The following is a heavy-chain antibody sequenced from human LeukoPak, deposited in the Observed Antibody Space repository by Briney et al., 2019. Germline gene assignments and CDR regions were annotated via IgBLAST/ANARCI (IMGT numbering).Heavy chain of an antibody. CDR2: INPSGGST. CDR1: GYTFTSYY. CDR3: ARDAARIVVVPAEAVTY. V-gene: IGHV1-46*01. J-gene: IGHJ4*02. Sequence: ASVKVSCTASGYTFTSYYMHWVRQAPGQGLEWMGIINPSGGSTSYAQKFQGRVTMTRDTSISTAYMELSRLRSDDTAVYYCARDAARIVVVPAEAVTYWGQGTLVTVSS. D-gene: IGHD2-2*01.